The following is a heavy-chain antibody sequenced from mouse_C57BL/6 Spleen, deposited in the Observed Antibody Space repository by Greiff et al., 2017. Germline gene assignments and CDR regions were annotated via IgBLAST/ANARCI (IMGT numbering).Heavy chain of an antibody. V-gene: IGHV8-12*01. CDR1: GFSLSTSGMG. D-gene: IGHD4-1*01. Sequence: QVTLKESGPGLLQPSQTLSLTCSFSGFSLSTSGMGVSWIRQPSGKGLEWLAHIYWDDDKRYNPSLKSRLTISKATSRNQVFLKITSVDTADTATYYCARRTGSMDYWGQGTSVTVSS. CDR3: ARRTGSMDY. J-gene: IGHJ4*01. CDR2: IYWDDDK.